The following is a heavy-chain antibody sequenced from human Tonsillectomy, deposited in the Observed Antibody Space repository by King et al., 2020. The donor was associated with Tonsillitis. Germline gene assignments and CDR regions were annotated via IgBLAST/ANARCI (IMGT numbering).Heavy chain of an antibody. V-gene: IGHV3-74*01. Sequence: VQLVESGGDLVQPGGSLRLSCAASGFTFSSYWMHWVRQAPGKGLVWVSRINSDGSSTSYADSVKGRFTISRDNAKNTLSLQMNSLRAEDTAVYYCSPLEPVDYGMDVWGQGTTVTVSS. CDR2: INSDGSST. J-gene: IGHJ6*02. CDR1: GFTFSSYW. CDR3: SPLEPVDYGMDV. D-gene: IGHD1-1*01.